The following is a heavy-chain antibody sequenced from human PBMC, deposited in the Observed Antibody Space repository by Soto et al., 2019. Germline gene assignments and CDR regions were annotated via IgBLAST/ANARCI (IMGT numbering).Heavy chain of an antibody. CDR1: GSTFSSYG. D-gene: IGHD3-22*01. CDR2: IWYDGSNK. V-gene: IGHV3-33*01. CDR3: ARDLGYYDSSGYYYTLYYFDY. Sequence: GGSLRLSCAASGSTFSSYGMHWVRQAPGKGLEWVAVIWYDGSNKYYADSVKGRFTISRDNSKNTLYLQMNSLRAEDTAVYYCARDLGYYDSSGYYYTLYYFDYWGQGTLVTVSS. J-gene: IGHJ4*02.